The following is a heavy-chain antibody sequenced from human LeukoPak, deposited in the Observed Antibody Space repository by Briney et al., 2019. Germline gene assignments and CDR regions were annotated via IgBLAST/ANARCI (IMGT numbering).Heavy chain of an antibody. J-gene: IGHJ4*02. Sequence: PGGSLRLSCAASGFTFSSYAMHWVRRAPGKGLEWVAVIWYDGSNKYYADSVKGRFTISRDNSKNTLYLQMSSLRAEDTAVYYCARGGYYGDYALIDYWGQGTLVTVSS. CDR2: IWYDGSNK. CDR3: ARGGYYGDYALIDY. D-gene: IGHD4-17*01. V-gene: IGHV3-33*08. CDR1: GFTFSSYA.